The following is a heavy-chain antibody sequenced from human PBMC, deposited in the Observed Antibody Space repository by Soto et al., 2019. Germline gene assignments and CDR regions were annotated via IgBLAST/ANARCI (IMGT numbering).Heavy chain of an antibody. CDR3: ARDLLRGDGYNSEDAFDI. CDR2: IIPILGIA. V-gene: IGHV1-69*04. Sequence: GASVQVSCKASGGTFSSYTISGVRRAPGQGHEWMGRIIPILGIANYAQKFQGRVTITADKSTSTAYMELSSLRSEDTAVYYCARDLLRGDGYNSEDAFDIWGQGTTVTVSS. CDR1: GGTFSSYT. D-gene: IGHD5-12*01. J-gene: IGHJ3*02.